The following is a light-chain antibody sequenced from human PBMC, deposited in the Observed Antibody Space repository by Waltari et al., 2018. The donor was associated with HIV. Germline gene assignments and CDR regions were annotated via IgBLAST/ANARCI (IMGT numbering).Light chain of an antibody. V-gene: IGLV2-8*01. CDR3: SSYTGGNILV. CDR1: RSDVGGYDF. Sequence: QSALTQPPAASGSPGKSVTISCTGRRSDVGGYDFVSWYQQYPGKAPKLIIYEVSKRPSGVPGLFSGSTSGNTASLTVSGLQADDDADYFCSSYTGGNILVFGGGTKVTVL. J-gene: IGLJ3*02. CDR2: EVS.